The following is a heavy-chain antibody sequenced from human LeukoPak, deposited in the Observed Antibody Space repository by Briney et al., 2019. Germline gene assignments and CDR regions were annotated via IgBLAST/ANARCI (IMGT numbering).Heavy chain of an antibody. Sequence: GGSLRLSWAASGFTFSDYYMTWIRQAPGKGLEWVSYISGSSEYIHYADSVKGRFTISRDTAKNSLYLQMNSLRAEDTAVYYCARVAVITAAGTYDYWGQGTLVTVSS. CDR2: ISGSSEYI. D-gene: IGHD6-13*01. V-gene: IGHV3-11*05. J-gene: IGHJ4*02. CDR1: GFTFSDYY. CDR3: ARVAVITAAGTYDY.